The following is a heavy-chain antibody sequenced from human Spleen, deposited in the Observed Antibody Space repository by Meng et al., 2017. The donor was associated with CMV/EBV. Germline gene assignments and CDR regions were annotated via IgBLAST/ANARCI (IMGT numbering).Heavy chain of an antibody. V-gene: IGHV4-31*02. D-gene: IGHD6-13*01. CDR1: GAAISSGGYY. CDR3: ARDAAGGRFEY. J-gene: IGHJ4*02. Sequence: SGAAISSGGYYWSWVRQRPGKGLEWIGYVYFTGTTRTFYSPSLKSRLTLSLDTSDNQFSLNLTSVTAADTAVYYCARDAAGGRFEYWGQGALVTVSS. CDR2: VYFTGTTRT.